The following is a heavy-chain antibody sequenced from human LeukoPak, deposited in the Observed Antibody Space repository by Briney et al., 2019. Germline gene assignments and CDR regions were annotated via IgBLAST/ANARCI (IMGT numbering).Heavy chain of an antibody. Sequence: GGSLRLSCAASGFTFSSYSMHWVRQAPGKGLEWVAFIRYDGSNKYYADSVKGRFTISRDNSKNTLYLQMNSLRAEDTAVYYCAKDGFRLSYFDYWGQXTLVXVSS. D-gene: IGHD3-10*01. CDR2: IRYDGSNK. J-gene: IGHJ4*02. CDR1: GFTFSSYS. CDR3: AKDGFRLSYFDY. V-gene: IGHV3-30*02.